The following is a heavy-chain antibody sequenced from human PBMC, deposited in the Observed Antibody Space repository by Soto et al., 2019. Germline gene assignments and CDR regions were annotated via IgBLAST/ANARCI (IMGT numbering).Heavy chain of an antibody. CDR1: GGSIISSSYY. J-gene: IGHJ6*02. CDR3: AGRVSGGYSPGSYYDGMDV. D-gene: IGHD5-18*01. Sequence: SETLSLTCTVSGGSIISSSYYWVLIRQPPGKGLEWIGSIFYSGSTYYNPSLKSRVTISVDTSKNQFSLKLTSVTAADTAVYYCAGRVSGGYSPGSYYDGMDVWGQGPSVT. CDR2: IFYSGST. V-gene: IGHV4-39*01.